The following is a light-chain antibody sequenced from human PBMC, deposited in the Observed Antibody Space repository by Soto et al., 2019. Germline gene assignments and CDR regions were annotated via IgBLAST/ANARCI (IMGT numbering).Light chain of an antibody. CDR1: QSISSW. V-gene: IGKV1-5*03. CDR2: KAS. Sequence: DSQMTQYPSTLSASIGDRVTITCRAGQSISSWLAWYQQKPGKAPKLLISKASTLPSGVPPRFSGSGSGTEFALTISSLQPDDFATYYCQQYESYPMTFGGGTKVEIK. J-gene: IGKJ4*01. CDR3: QQYESYPMT.